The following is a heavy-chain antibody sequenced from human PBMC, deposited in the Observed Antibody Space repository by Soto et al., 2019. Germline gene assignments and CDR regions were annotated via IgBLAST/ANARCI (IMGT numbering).Heavy chain of an antibody. CDR3: ARTAGGRVRGALDI. Sequence: QVHLEESGGGVVEPGTSLRLSCVACGFTFSSYGMHRVRQAPGKRLEWEAVKPNTENKKYYADSVRGRFTISRDNSQNTLFLQMDSLMSEDTAMYYCARTAGGRVRGALDIWGQGTMVTVS. J-gene: IGHJ3*02. CDR2: KPNTENKK. V-gene: IGHV3-30-3*01. CDR1: GFTFSSYG. D-gene: IGHD6-13*01.